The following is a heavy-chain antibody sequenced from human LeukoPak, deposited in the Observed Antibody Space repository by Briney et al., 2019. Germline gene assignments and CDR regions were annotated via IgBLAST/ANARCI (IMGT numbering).Heavy chain of an antibody. D-gene: IGHD4-17*01. J-gene: IGHJ4*02. CDR2: INHSGST. V-gene: IGHV4-34*01. Sequence: PSETLSLTCAVDGGSFGGYYWSWIRQPPGKGLEWIGTINHSGSTNYNPSLRSRVTISADTSKNQFSLKLTSVTAADTAVYYCARDGYGDSDFDYWGQRTLVTVSS. CDR1: GGSFGGYY. CDR3: ARDGYGDSDFDY.